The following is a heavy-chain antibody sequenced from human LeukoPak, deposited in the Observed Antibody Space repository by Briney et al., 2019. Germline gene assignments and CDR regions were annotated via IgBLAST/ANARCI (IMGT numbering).Heavy chain of an antibody. J-gene: IGHJ4*02. CDR2: IIPILGIA. CDR3: ARDNGYMTTAYRFDY. Sequence: SVKVSCKASGSTFSSYTISWVRQAPGQGLEWMGRIIPILGIANYAQKFQGRVTITADKSTSTAYMELSSLRSEDTAVYYCARDNGYMTTAYRFDYWGQGTLVTVSS. V-gene: IGHV1-69*04. D-gene: IGHD4-11*01. CDR1: GSTFSSYT.